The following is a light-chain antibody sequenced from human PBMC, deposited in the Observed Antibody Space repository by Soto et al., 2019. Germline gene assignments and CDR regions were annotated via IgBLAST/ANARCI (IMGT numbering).Light chain of an antibody. J-gene: IGLJ1*01. CDR3: SSYTSSSTRV. V-gene: IGLV2-14*03. Sequence: LTQPASVSGSPGQSITISCTGTSGDVGAYDFVSWYQQHPDKAPKLMIYEVSDRPSGVSNRFPGSKSVNTATLTISGLQAEDEADYYCSSYTSSSTRVFGTGTKVTVL. CDR1: SGDVGAYDF. CDR2: EVS.